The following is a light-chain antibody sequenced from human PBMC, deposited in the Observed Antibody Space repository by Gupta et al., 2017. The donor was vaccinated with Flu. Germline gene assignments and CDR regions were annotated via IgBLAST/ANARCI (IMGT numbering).Light chain of an antibody. Sequence: DIQMTQSPSTLSASVGDRVAITCRASQSISTSLAWYQQKPGKAPKLLMYKGFHLEGGVPSRFSGSGSGTEFTLTISSLQPDDFATYYCQQYNNYPYSFGQGTKLEI. CDR3: QQYNNYPYS. CDR1: QSISTS. CDR2: KGF. J-gene: IGKJ2*03. V-gene: IGKV1-5*03.